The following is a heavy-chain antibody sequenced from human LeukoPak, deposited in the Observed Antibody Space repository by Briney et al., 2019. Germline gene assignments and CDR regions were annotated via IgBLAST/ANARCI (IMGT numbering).Heavy chain of an antibody. CDR3: AVDSYGYLRLNS. Sequence: ASETLSLTCAVYGGSFSGYYWSWIRQPPGKGLEWIGEINHSGSTNYNPSLKSRVTISVDTSKNQFSLKLSSVTAADTAVCYCAVDSYGYLRLNSWGQGTLVTVSS. V-gene: IGHV4-34*01. D-gene: IGHD5-18*01. CDR2: INHSGST. CDR1: GGSFSGYY. J-gene: IGHJ4*02.